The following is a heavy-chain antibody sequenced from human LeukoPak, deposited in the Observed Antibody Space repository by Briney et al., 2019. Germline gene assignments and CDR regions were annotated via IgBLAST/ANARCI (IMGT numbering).Heavy chain of an antibody. CDR2: ISSSGSTI. D-gene: IGHD2-2*01. Sequence: GGSLRLSCAASGFTFSSYEMNWVRQAPGKGLEWVSYISSSGSTIYYADSVKGRFTISRDNAKNSLYLQMNSLRAEDTAVYYCARDRTGGYCSSTSCKRPYYFDYWGQGTLVTVSS. V-gene: IGHV3-48*03. CDR1: GFTFSSYE. CDR3: ARDRTGGYCSSTSCKRPYYFDY. J-gene: IGHJ4*02.